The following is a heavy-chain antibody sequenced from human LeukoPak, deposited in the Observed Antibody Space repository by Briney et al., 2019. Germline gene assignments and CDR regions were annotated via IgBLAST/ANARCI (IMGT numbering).Heavy chain of an antibody. J-gene: IGHJ4*02. CDR1: GYTFTSHD. CDR2: MSPNSGDT. CDR3: ARATLNYYDSSGYPLDY. Sequence: EASVNVSCKASGYTFTSHDINWVRQATGQGLEWMGWMSPNSGDTGYAQKFQGRVTMTSDSSISTAYMELSSLRSEDTAIYYCARATLNYYDSSGYPLDYWGQGTLVTVSS. V-gene: IGHV1-8*01. D-gene: IGHD3-22*01.